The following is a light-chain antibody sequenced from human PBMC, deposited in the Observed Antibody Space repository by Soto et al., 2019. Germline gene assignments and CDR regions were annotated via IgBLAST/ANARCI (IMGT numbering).Light chain of an antibody. CDR1: TGAVTSGYY. V-gene: IGLV7-43*01. CDR2: STS. CDR3: LLYYGGAQAV. J-gene: IGLJ2*01. Sequence: QAVVTQEPSLTVSPGGTVTLTCASSTGAVTSGYYPNWFQQKPGQAPRVLIYSTSNKHSWTPARFSGSLLGGKAALTLSGVQPEDEAEYYCLLYYGGAQAVFGGGTKLTVL.